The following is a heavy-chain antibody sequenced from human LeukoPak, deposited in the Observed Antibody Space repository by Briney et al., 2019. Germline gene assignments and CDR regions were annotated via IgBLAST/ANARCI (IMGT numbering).Heavy chain of an antibody. Sequence: SLTLSLTCAISGDSVSSNSATWNWIRQSPSRGLEWLGRTYYRSKWYNDYAVSVKSRITINPDTSKNQFSLQLYSVTPEDTAVYYCARDLLRSGSYFDYWGQGSLVTVSS. CDR1: GDSVSSNSAT. CDR3: ARDLLRSGSYFDY. D-gene: IGHD1-26*01. J-gene: IGHJ4*02. CDR2: TYYRSKWYN. V-gene: IGHV6-1*01.